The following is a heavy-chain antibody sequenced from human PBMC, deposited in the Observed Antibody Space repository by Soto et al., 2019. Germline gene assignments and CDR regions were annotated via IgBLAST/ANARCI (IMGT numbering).Heavy chain of an antibody. CDR3: TRSLGSGRGSYGMDV. CDR1: GFTFGNYW. J-gene: IGHJ6*02. V-gene: IGHV3-74*01. CDR2: ISSDGSTT. Sequence: EVQLVESGGGLVQPGGSLRLSCAASGFTFGNYWMHWVRQDPVKGLVWVSRISSDGSTTTTYADSVKGRFTISRDKARNTLWRQMNSLTAVDTAVYYCTRSLGSGRGSYGMDVWGQGTTVTVSS. D-gene: IGHD3-10*01.